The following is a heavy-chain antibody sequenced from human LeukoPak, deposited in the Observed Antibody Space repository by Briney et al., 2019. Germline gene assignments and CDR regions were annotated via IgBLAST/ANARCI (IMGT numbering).Heavy chain of an antibody. Sequence: GASVRVSCKASGYTFTSYDINWVRQATGQGLEWMGWMNPNSGNTGYAQKFQGRVTMTRNTSISTAYMELSSLRSEDTAVYYCTKKSRWSWYFDLWGRGTLVTVSS. CDR1: GYTFTSYD. CDR2: MNPNSGNT. J-gene: IGHJ2*01. D-gene: IGHD4-23*01. V-gene: IGHV1-8*01. CDR3: TKKSRWSWYFDL.